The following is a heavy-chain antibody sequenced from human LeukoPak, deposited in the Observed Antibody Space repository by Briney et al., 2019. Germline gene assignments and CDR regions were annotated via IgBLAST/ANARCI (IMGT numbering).Heavy chain of an antibody. V-gene: IGHV4-38-2*01. CDR1: DFTFSDHY. D-gene: IGHD1-26*01. CDR2: IYYTGST. Sequence: LRLSCAASDFTFSDHYMDWVRQPPGKGLEWIGIIYYTGSTQYNPSLKSRVTISIDTSKNQFSLKLRSVTAADTAVYYCARTPMGATTWYYYYMDVWGKGTTVTVSS. CDR3: ARTPMGATTWYYYYMDV. J-gene: IGHJ6*03.